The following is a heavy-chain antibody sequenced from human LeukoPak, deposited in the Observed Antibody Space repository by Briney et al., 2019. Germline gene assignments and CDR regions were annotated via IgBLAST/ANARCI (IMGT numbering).Heavy chain of an antibody. CDR2: IYSGGST. V-gene: IGHV3-53*01. D-gene: IGHD4-17*01. CDR1: GFTVSSNY. J-gene: IGHJ3*02. CDR3: ARRPDYGDNDAFDI. Sequence: GGSLRLSCAASGFTVSSNYMSWVRQAPGKGLGWVSVIYSGGSTYYADSVKGRFTISRDNSKNTLYLQMNSLRAEDTAVYYCARRPDYGDNDAFDIWGQGTMVTVSS.